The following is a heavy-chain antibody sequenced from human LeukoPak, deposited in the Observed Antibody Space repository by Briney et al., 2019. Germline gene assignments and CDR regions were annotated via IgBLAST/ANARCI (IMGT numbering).Heavy chain of an antibody. V-gene: IGHV4-30-2*01. Sequence: LVNPTQTLTLTCTFSGFSLSTSGMCVSWIRQPPGKGLEWIGYIYHSGSTYYNPSLESRVTISVDRSKNQFSLKLSSVTAAXTAVYYCARTRGYAFDIWGQGTMVTVSS. J-gene: IGHJ3*02. CDR1: GFSLSTSGMC. CDR3: ARTRGYAFDI. CDR2: IYHSGST.